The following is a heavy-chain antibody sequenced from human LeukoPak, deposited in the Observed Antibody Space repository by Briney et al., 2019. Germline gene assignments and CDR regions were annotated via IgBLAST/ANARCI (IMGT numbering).Heavy chain of an antibody. D-gene: IGHD2-8*02. V-gene: IGHV3-20*04. CDR2: INWNGGSP. Sequence: GGSLRLSCEASGFTFGDCGMSWVRQAPGRGLEWVSGINWNGGSPRYADSVKGRFTISRDNAKNTLYLQMDSLGADDTAVYYCARGRMLPGGGSCYFAHWGQGNLVTVSS. CDR3: ARGRMLPGGGSCYFAH. CDR1: GFTFGDCG. J-gene: IGHJ4*02.